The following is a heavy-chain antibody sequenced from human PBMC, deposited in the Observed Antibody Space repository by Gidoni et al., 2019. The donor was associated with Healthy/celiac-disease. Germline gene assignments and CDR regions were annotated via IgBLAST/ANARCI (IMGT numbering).Heavy chain of an antibody. Sequence: QVQLVQSGAEVKKPGASVKVSCKASGYTFTSYYMHWVRQAPGQGLEWMGIINPSGGSTSYAQKLQGRVTMTRDTSTSTVYMELSSLRSEDTAVYYCAREGDSHSSGWELPQYYWGQGTLVTVSS. CDR2: INPSGGST. CDR1: GYTFTSYY. D-gene: IGHD1-26*01. V-gene: IGHV1-46*04. CDR3: AREGDSHSSGWELPQYY. J-gene: IGHJ4*02.